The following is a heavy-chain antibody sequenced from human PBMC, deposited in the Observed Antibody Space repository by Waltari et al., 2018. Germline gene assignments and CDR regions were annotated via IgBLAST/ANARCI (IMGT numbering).Heavy chain of an antibody. CDR3: ARDSGARAPLVPAADAFDI. Sequence: QVQLVQSGAEVKKPGSSVKVSCKASGGTFSSYAISWVRQAPGQGREWMGGNIPIFGTANYAQKYQGRVTITADESTSTAYMELSSLRSEDTAVYYCARDSGARAPLVPAADAFDIWGQGTMVTVSS. CDR1: GGTFSSYA. D-gene: IGHD2-2*01. V-gene: IGHV1-69*01. CDR2: NIPIFGTA. J-gene: IGHJ3*02.